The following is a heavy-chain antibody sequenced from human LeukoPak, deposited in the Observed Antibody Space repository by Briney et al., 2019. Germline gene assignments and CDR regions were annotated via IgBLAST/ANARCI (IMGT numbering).Heavy chain of an antibody. CDR2: IYYSWNT. V-gene: IGHV4-61*01. Sequence: SETLSLTCTVSGGSVSSGSYYWSWIRQPPGKGLEWIGYIYYSWNTNYNPSLKSRVTISVDTSKSQFSLKLSSVTAAETAVYYCARALASVSAANGGGYYYYYYGMDVWGQGTTVTVSS. CDR1: GGSVSSGSYY. CDR3: ARALASVSAANGGGYYYYYYGMDV. D-gene: IGHD2-2*01. J-gene: IGHJ6*02.